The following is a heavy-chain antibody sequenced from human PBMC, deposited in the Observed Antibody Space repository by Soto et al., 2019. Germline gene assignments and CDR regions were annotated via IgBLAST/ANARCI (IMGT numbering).Heavy chain of an antibody. CDR1: GYTFTGYY. CDR3: ARDLDGSGSYYTDY. Sequence: ASVKVSCKASGYTFTGYYMHWVRQAPGQGLEWMGWINPNSGGTNYAQNLQGRVTMTTDTSTSTAYMELRSLRSDDTAVYYCARDLDGSGSYYTDYWGQGTLGTVSS. CDR2: INPNSGGT. V-gene: IGHV1-2*02. D-gene: IGHD3-10*01. J-gene: IGHJ4*02.